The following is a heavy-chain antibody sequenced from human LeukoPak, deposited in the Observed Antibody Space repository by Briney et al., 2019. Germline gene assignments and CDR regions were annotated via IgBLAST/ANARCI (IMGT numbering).Heavy chain of an antibody. CDR2: VDPEDGET. CDR3: ATQPPALYYCDS. D-gene: IGHD3-10*01. CDR1: GYTFTDSY. J-gene: IGHJ4*02. Sequence: ASVKVSCKVSGYTFTDSYVHWVQQAPGKGLEWMGLVDPEDGETIYAENFQGRLTITADTSTDTAYLELNSLRSEDTAIYYCATQPPALYYCDSWGQGTLVTVSS. V-gene: IGHV1-69-2*01.